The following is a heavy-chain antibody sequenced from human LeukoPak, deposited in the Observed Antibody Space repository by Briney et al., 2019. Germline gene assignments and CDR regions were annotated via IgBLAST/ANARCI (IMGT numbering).Heavy chain of an antibody. Sequence: SLRLAXXXSGFTFXDYDMRWVRQAAGKGLEWVSVISWNSGSIVYADSVKRLFTISRDNAKNSLYLQMNSLRADDTALYCCAKDSNYDSSGYVGYWGQRTLVTVSS. CDR2: ISWNSGSI. D-gene: IGHD3-22*01. CDR3: AKDSNYDSSGYVGY. CDR1: GFTFXDYD. V-gene: IGHV3-9*01. J-gene: IGHJ4*02.